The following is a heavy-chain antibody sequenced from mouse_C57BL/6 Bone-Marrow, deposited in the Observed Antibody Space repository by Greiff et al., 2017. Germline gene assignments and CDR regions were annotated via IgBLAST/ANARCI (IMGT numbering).Heavy chain of an antibody. D-gene: IGHD1-1*01. CDR2: IHPNSGST. CDR3: ARESSPAFDV. Sequence: QVQLQQPGAELVKPGASVTLSCKASGYTFTSYWMPWVKQRPGQGLEWIGMIHPNSGSTNYTEKVKSKATLTGDKSSSTAYLQLSSLTSEDSAVYYCARESSPAFDVWGTGTTVTVSS. J-gene: IGHJ1*03. V-gene: IGHV1-64*01. CDR1: GYTFTSYW.